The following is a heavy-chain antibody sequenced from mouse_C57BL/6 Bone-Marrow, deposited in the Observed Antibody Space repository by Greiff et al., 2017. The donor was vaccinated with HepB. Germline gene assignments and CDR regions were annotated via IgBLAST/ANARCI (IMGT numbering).Heavy chain of an antibody. CDR3: ARGLGRYFDV. Sequence: EVKLLESGGGLVKPGGSLKLSCAASGFTFSYYGMHWVRQAPEKGLEWVAYISSGSSTIYYADTVKGRFTISRDNAKNTLFLQMTSLRSEDTAMYYCARGLGRYFDVWGTGTTVTVSS. J-gene: IGHJ1*03. D-gene: IGHD4-1*01. V-gene: IGHV5-17*01. CDR2: ISSGSSTI. CDR1: GFTFSYYG.